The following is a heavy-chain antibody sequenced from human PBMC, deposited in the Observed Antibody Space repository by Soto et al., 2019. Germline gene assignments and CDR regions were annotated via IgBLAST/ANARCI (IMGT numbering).Heavy chain of an antibody. CDR1: GFTFDDYA. Sequence: GGSLRLSCAASGFTFDDYAMHWVRQAPGKGLEWVSGISWNSGSIGYADSVKGRFTISRDNAKNSLYLQMNSLRAEDTALYYCAKDGESGSGWYYFDYWGQGTLVTVYS. J-gene: IGHJ4*02. V-gene: IGHV3-9*01. CDR2: ISWNSGSI. D-gene: IGHD6-19*01. CDR3: AKDGESGSGWYYFDY.